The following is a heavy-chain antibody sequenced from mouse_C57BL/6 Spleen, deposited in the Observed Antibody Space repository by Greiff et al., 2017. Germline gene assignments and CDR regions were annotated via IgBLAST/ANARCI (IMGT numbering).Heavy chain of an antibody. CDR1: GYTFTSYW. CDR2: IYPGSGST. D-gene: IGHD2-4*01. CDR3: ARQRDCDVDYAMDY. Sequence: QVQLQQPGAELVKPGASVKMSCKASGYTFTSYWITWVKQRPGQGLEWIGDIYPGSGSTNYNEKFKGKATLTVDTSSSTAYMQLSSLTSEDSAVYDCARQRDCDVDYAMDYWGQGTTVTVSS. V-gene: IGHV1-55*01. J-gene: IGHJ4*01.